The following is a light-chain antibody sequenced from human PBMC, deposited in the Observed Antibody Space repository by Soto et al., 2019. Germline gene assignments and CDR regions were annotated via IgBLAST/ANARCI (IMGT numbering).Light chain of an antibody. CDR2: RAS. Sequence: DIQMTQSPSSLSASVGDRVTITCRASQSISNWLAWYQQKPGTATKLLIYRASTLESGVPSRFSGSGSGTAFTLTISSLQPDDFSTYYCQQYVSVSLLTFGGGTKVEIK. J-gene: IGKJ4*01. CDR3: QQYVSVSLLT. CDR1: QSISNW. V-gene: IGKV1-5*03.